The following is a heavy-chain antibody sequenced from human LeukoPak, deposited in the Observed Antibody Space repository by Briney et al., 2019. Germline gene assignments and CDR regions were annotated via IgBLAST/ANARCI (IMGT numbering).Heavy chain of an antibody. V-gene: IGHV5-51*01. J-gene: IGHJ4*02. D-gene: IGHD3-22*01. CDR1: GYSFTSYW. CDR2: IYPGDSDT. CDR3: ARLREGYYDSSGYDGYFDY. Sequence: GESLKISCKGSGYSFTSYWIGWVRQMPGKGLEWMGIIYPGDSDTRYSPSFQGQVTISADKSISTAYLQWSSLKASDTAMYYCARLREGYYDSSGYDGYFDYWGQGTLVTVSS.